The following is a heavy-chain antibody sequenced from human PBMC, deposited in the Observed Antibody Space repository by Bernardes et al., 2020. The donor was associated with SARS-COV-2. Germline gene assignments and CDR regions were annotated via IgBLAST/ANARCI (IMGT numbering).Heavy chain of an antibody. Sequence: GGSLRPSCAASGFTLSSYLMHWVRQISGRGLVWPSRISTDGSTTNYADSLKGRFTISRDNAKNTLWLQMNSLGADDTAVYYCARGASSGYRVDYWGPGTLVTVSS. CDR2: ISTDGSTT. CDR3: ARGASSGYRVDY. J-gene: IGHJ4*02. CDR1: GFTLSSYL. D-gene: IGHD3-22*01. V-gene: IGHV3-74*01.